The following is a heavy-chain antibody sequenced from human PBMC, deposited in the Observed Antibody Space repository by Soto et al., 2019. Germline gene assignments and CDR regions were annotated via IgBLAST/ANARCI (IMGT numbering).Heavy chain of an antibody. D-gene: IGHD3-10*01. J-gene: IGHJ4*02. Sequence: GGSLRLSGAASGFTFSDYYMSWIRQAPGKGLEWVSYISSSGSTIYYADSVKGRFTISRDNAKNSLYLQMNSLRAEDTAVYYCARDWGNGYYYGSGSYDFDYWGQGTLVTVSS. CDR2: ISSSGSTI. CDR1: GFTFSDYY. CDR3: ARDWGNGYYYGSGSYDFDY. V-gene: IGHV3-11*01.